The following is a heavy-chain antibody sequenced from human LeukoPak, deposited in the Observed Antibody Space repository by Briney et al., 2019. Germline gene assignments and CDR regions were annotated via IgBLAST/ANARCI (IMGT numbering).Heavy chain of an antibody. D-gene: IGHD3-22*01. V-gene: IGHV3-11*01. CDR2: ISSSGDTI. J-gene: IGHJ5*02. CDR1: GFTLSHYY. CDR3: AQYSSSGNWFDP. Sequence: GGSLRLSCAASGFTLSHYYMTWIRQAPGKGLEWLSCISSSGDTIYYADSVKGRFTVSRDNAKNSLSLQMNSLRAEDTALYYCAQYSSSGNWFDPWGQGTLVTVSS.